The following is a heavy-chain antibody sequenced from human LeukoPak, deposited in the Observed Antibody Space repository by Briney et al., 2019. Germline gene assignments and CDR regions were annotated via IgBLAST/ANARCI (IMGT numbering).Heavy chain of an antibody. V-gene: IGHV4-4*09. J-gene: IGHJ4*02. CDR1: GGSISTYY. CDR2: IHASGPT. D-gene: IGHD6-6*01. Sequence: KPSETLSLTCTVSGGSISTYYWSWIRRPPGKGLECIAYIHASGPTNYNPSLKSRITISVDTSKNQFSLKLSSVTAADTAVYYCAGHDAGIAARPFDNWGQGTLVTVSS. CDR3: AGHDAGIAARPFDN.